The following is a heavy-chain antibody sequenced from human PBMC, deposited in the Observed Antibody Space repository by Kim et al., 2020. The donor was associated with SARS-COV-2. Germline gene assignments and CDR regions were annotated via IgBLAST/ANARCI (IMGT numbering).Heavy chain of an antibody. V-gene: IGHV3-30*03. D-gene: IGHD2-21*01. CDR1: GFTFSSHG. Sequence: GGSLRLSCAASGFTFSSHGMHWVRQAPGKGLEWVALISYDGSTQKYTDSVKGRFTVSRDNSKNTLFLQMNSLRPEDTAVYYCARILVGDTDLGPWGQGTLVTVSS. CDR3: ARILVGDTDLGP. J-gene: IGHJ5*02. CDR2: ISYDGSTQ.